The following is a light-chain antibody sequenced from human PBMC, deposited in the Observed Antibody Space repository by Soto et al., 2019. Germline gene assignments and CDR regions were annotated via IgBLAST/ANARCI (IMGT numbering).Light chain of an antibody. CDR1: QTISSW. Sequence: DIQMTQSPSTLSGSVGDRVTITCRASQTISSWLAWYQQKPGKAPKLLIYKASTLKSEVPSRFSGSGSGTESTLTISSLQPDDFATYYCQHYNSYSEAFGQGTKVDIK. V-gene: IGKV1-5*03. CDR2: KAS. CDR3: QHYNSYSEA. J-gene: IGKJ1*01.